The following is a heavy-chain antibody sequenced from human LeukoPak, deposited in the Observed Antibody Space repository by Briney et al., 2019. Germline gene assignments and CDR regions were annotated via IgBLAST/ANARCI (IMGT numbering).Heavy chain of an antibody. Sequence: GGSLRLSCAASGFMFSTYEMNWVRQAPGKGLEWLSYISYNGRSIYYADSVKGRFTISRDNSKNTLYLQMNSLRAEDTGVYFCAKSRSSTTSSSNYWGQGILVTVSS. D-gene: IGHD2-2*01. V-gene: IGHV3-48*03. CDR1: GFMFSTYE. J-gene: IGHJ4*02. CDR3: AKSRSSTTSSSNY. CDR2: ISYNGRSI.